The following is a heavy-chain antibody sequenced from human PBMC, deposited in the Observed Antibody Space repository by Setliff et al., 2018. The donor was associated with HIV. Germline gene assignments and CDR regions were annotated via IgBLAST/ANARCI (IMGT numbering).Heavy chain of an antibody. V-gene: IGHV4-59*12. CDR1: GDSISDYY. J-gene: IGHJ6*03. CDR3: ARDWNHYFYYMDV. D-gene: IGHD1-1*01. Sequence: SETLSLTCTVSGDSISDYYWTWIRQPPGKGLEWIGYIYSSGTTNYNPSLRSRVTISLDTSKNQFSLKLSSVTAADTAVYYCARDWNHYFYYMDVWGKGTTVTVSS. CDR2: IYSSGTT.